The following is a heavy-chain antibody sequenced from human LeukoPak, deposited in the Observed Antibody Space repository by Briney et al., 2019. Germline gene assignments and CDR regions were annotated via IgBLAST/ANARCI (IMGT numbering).Heavy chain of an antibody. Sequence: ASVKVSCKASGYTFTGYYMHWGRQAPGQGLEWMGRTNPNSGGTNYAQKFQGRVTITRDTSISTAYMELSRLRSDDAAVYYCARAYYYDSSGRFDYWGQGTLVTVSS. D-gene: IGHD3-22*01. J-gene: IGHJ4*02. CDR1: GYTFTGYY. CDR3: ARAYYYDSSGRFDY. V-gene: IGHV1-2*06. CDR2: TNPNSGGT.